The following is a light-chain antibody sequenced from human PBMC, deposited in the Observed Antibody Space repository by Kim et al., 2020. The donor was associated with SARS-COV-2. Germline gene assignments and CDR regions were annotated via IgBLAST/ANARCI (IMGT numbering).Light chain of an antibody. Sequence: DIQMTQSPSTLSASAGDRVTITCRASQSIANFLAWYQQKPGRAPKLLIYKASSLESGVPSRFSGSGSGTEFTLTITSLQPDDFATYYCQQYYAYQWTFGQGTKVDIK. V-gene: IGKV1-5*03. CDR1: QSIANF. CDR2: KAS. CDR3: QQYYAYQWT. J-gene: IGKJ1*01.